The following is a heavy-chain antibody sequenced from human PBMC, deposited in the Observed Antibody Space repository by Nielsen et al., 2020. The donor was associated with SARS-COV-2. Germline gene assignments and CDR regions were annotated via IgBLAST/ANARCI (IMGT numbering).Heavy chain of an antibody. D-gene: IGHD3-16*01. V-gene: IGHV3-30*02. J-gene: IGHJ6*02. CDR3: AKRRAVFMLTFGGEGAMDV. CDR2: ISYEGSKK. CDR1: GFTFSSYG. Sequence: GESLKISCAASGFTFSSYGMHWVRQAPGKGLEWVASISYEGSKKYYGDYLKGRFTVSRDASKNTVYLQMDSLSVEDTAVYYCAKRRAVFMLTFGGEGAMDVWGQGTTVSVSS.